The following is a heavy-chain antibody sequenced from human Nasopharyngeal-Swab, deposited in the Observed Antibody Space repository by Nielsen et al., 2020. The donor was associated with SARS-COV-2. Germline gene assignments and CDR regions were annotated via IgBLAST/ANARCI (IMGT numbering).Heavy chain of an antibody. CDR2: IWYDGSNK. CDR1: GFTFSSYG. CDR3: ARGELLWFGADY. J-gene: IGHJ4*02. V-gene: IGHV3-33*01. D-gene: IGHD3-10*01. Sequence: GSLRLSCAASGFTFSSYGMHWVRQAPGKGLEWVALIWYDGSNKYYADSVKGRFTISRDNSKNTLYLQMNSLRAEDTAVYYCARGELLWFGADYWGQGTLVPVSS.